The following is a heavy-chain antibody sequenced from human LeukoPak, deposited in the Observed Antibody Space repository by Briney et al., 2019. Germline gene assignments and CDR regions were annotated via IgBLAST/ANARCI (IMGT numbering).Heavy chain of an antibody. Sequence: PSETLSLTCTVSGGSIRSYYWSWIRQPPGKGLEWIGYVYYSGNTNYNPSLKSRVTISVDTSKSLFSLKVSSVTAADTAVYYGARGDKFAWFDPWGQGTLVTVSS. J-gene: IGHJ5*02. V-gene: IGHV4-59*01. D-gene: IGHD1-26*01. CDR2: VYYSGNT. CDR1: GGSIRSYY. CDR3: ARGDKFAWFDP.